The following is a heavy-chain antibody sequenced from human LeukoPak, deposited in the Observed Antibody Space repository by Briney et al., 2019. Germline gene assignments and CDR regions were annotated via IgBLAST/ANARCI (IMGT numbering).Heavy chain of an antibody. J-gene: IGHJ4*02. D-gene: IGHD5-24*01. CDR3: ARVPVEMATIDY. CDR2: ISAYNGNT. Sequence: ASVKVSCKASGHTFTSYGISWVRQAPGQGLEWMGWISAYNGNTHYAQKLQGRVTMSTDTSTSTAYMELRSLRSDDTAVYYCARVPVEMATIDYWGQGTLVTVSS. V-gene: IGHV1-18*01. CDR1: GHTFTSYG.